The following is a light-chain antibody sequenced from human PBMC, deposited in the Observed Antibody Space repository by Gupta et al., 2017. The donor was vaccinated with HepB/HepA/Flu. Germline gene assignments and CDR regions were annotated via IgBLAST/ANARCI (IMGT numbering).Light chain of an antibody. V-gene: IGKV3-11*01. CDR2: DAS. Sequence: EIVLTQSTATLSLSPGERATLSCRASQNIMRFLAWYQQKPGQAPRLLIYDASNRATGIPARFSGSGSGTDFTLTISSLEPDDFAVYYCQQRSHWSLTFGGGTKVEIK. CDR1: QNIMRF. J-gene: IGKJ4*01. CDR3: QQRSHWSLT.